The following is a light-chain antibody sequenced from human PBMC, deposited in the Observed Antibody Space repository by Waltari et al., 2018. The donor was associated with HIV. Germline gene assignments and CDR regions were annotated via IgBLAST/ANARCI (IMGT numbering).Light chain of an antibody. J-gene: IGLJ3*02. Sequence: QSVLTQPPSVSAAPGQKVTISCSGSNSNIGNNYVSWYQQLPGTAPKVLIFDNNRRASGIPDRFSGSKSGTSATLAITGLQTGDEADYYCGTWDNALSAGVFGGGTQLTVL. CDR1: NSNIGNNY. CDR2: DNN. V-gene: IGLV1-51*01. CDR3: GTWDNALSAGV.